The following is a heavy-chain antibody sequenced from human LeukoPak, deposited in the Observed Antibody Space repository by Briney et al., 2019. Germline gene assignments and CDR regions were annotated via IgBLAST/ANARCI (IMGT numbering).Heavy chain of an antibody. CDR1: GGSISSYY. V-gene: IGHV4-4*07. CDR3: ASSVVTRSPFDY. CDR2: IYTSGST. J-gene: IGHJ4*02. D-gene: IGHD4-23*01. Sequence: SETLSLTCTVSGGSISSYYWSWIRQPAGKGLEWIGRIYTSGSTNYNPSPKSRVTMSVDTSKNQFSLKLSSVTAADTAVYYCASSVVTRSPFDYWGQGTLVTVSS.